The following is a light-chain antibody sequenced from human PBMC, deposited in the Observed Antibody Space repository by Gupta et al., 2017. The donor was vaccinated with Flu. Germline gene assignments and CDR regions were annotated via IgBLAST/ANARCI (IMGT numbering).Light chain of an antibody. CDR1: QSVRRN. CDR2: GAS. V-gene: IGKV3-15*01. J-gene: IGKJ1*01. Sequence: EIVITLSPATLSVYAGETATLTCRASQSVRRNLEWYQQKPGQAPRLLIYGASTMANGIPARFSGSGFGTEFTLTISSLQAEDFAVYYCQQKNNCPVTFGQGTKVEIK. CDR3: QQKNNCPVT.